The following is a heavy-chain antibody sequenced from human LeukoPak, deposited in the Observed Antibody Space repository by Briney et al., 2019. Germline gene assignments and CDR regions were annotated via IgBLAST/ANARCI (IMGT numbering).Heavy chain of an antibody. Sequence: TGGSLRLSCAASGFSVSNSYMSWVRQAPGKGLDWVSVTYSGGTTYYADSVKGRFTISRDSSENTLYLQMNSLRADDTAVYYCARAREGTSGWYGSHYYFDYWGQGTLVTVSS. CDR2: TYSGGTT. J-gene: IGHJ4*02. D-gene: IGHD6-19*01. CDR3: ARAREGTSGWYGSHYYFDY. V-gene: IGHV3-53*01. CDR1: GFSVSNSY.